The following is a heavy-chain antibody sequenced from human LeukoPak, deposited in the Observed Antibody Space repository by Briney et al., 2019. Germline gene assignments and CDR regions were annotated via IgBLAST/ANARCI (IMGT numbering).Heavy chain of an antibody. CDR3: ARDQVAGWPFYFEN. CDR1: GFTFSSYG. Sequence: GGSLRLSCAASGFTFSSYGMLWVRQAPGKGLEWVAVISYDGSNNYYADSVKGRFTISRDNSKNTLYLEMNSLRAEDTAVYYCARDQVAGWPFYFENWGQGTLVTVSS. V-gene: IGHV3-30*03. J-gene: IGHJ4*02. D-gene: IGHD6-19*01. CDR2: ISYDGSNN.